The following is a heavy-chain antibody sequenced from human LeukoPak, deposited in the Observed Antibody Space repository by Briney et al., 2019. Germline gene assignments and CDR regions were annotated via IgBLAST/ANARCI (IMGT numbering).Heavy chain of an antibody. J-gene: IGHJ4*02. CDR3: ARLGSIAAAGTPDY. CDR1: GLTFSSYG. V-gene: IGHV3-11*06. CDR2: ISGTSSYT. D-gene: IGHD6-13*01. Sequence: GGSLRLSCAASGLTFSSYGMSWIRQAPGKGLEWISYISGTSSYTTYADSVKGRFTISRDNAKNSLYLQMNSLRGEDTAVYYCARLGSIAAAGTPDYWGQGTLVTVSS.